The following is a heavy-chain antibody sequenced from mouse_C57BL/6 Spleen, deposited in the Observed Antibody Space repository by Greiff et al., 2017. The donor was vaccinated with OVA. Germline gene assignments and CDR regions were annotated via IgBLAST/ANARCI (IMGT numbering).Heavy chain of an antibody. D-gene: IGHD2-3*01. CDR1: GYTFTTYP. CDR3: AKDDGYSHAMDY. J-gene: IGHJ4*01. V-gene: IGHV1-47*01. CDR2: FHPYNDDT. Sequence: QVQLKQSGAELVKPGASVKMSCKASGYTFTTYPIAWMKQTPGKSLEWIGNFHPYNDDTKYNEKFKGKATLTVEKSSSTVYLELSRLTSDDSAVYDCAKDDGYSHAMDYWGQGTSVTVSS.